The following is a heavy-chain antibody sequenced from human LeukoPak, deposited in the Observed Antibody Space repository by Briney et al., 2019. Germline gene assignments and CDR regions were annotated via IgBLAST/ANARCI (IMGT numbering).Heavy chain of an antibody. V-gene: IGHV3-21*01. J-gene: IGHJ4*02. D-gene: IGHD3-9*01. CDR3: ARDDGSRRYFGWLAVADY. Sequence: GGSLRLSCAASGFTFSNYSMNWVRQAPGKGLEWVSSISGSSSYIYYANSVKGRFTISRDNAKNSLYLQMNSLRAEDTAVYYCARDDGSRRYFGWLAVADYWGQGILVTVSS. CDR2: ISGSSSYI. CDR1: GFTFSNYS.